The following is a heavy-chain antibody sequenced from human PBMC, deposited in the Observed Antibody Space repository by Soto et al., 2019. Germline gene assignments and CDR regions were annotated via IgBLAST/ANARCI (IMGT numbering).Heavy chain of an antibody. CDR3: ARGSSWGPKYYFDY. Sequence: GSLRLSCAASGFTFSSYSMNWVRQAPGKGLEWVSYISSSSSTIYYADSVKGRFTISRDNAKNSLYLQMNSLRDEDTAVYYCARGSSWGPKYYFDYWGQGTLVTVSS. CDR1: GFTFSSYS. V-gene: IGHV3-48*02. CDR2: ISSSSSTI. D-gene: IGHD6-13*01. J-gene: IGHJ4*02.